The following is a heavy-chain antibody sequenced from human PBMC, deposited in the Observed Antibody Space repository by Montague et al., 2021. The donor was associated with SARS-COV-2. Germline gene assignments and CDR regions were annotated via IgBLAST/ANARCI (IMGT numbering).Heavy chain of an antibody. J-gene: IGHJ4*02. Sequence: CAISGDSVSSNHAAWNWIRQSPSRGLEWLGRTNYRSKWHYDYAVSVKSRILIIPNTSENQFSLKLSSVTAADTAVYYCARAFIAAAGTTSFDCWGQGTLVTVSS. CDR1: GDSVSSNHAA. V-gene: IGHV6-1*01. D-gene: IGHD6-13*01. CDR3: ARAFIAAAGTTSFDC. CDR2: TNYRSKWHY.